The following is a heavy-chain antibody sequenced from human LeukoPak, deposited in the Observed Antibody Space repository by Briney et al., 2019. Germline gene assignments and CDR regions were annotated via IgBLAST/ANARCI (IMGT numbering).Heavy chain of an antibody. D-gene: IGHD1-26*01. J-gene: IGHJ4*02. CDR1: GFTFSSYA. CDR3: AGDSRSYSTGTEY. CDR2: ISYDGSNQ. V-gene: IGHV3-30-3*01. Sequence: GRSLRLSCAASGFTFSSYAMHWVRQAPGKGLEWVAVISYDGSNQYYADSVKGRFTISRDNSRNTLYLQMNSLRPDDTAVYYCAGDSRSYSTGTEYWGQGTLVTVSS.